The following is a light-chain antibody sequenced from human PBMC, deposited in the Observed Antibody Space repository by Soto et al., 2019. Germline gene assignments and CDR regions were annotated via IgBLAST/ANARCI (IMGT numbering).Light chain of an antibody. CDR3: QHRTNWLIT. CDR1: QSVGRS. V-gene: IGKV3-11*01. CDR2: DAS. Sequence: EIVLTQSPATLSLSPGERATLACRASQSVGRSLAGYQHKPCQAPSLLLYDASNRATGIPPRFSGSGSGADFTLTIISLETEEVAVYYCQHRTNWLITFGQGKRLAIQ. J-gene: IGKJ5*01.